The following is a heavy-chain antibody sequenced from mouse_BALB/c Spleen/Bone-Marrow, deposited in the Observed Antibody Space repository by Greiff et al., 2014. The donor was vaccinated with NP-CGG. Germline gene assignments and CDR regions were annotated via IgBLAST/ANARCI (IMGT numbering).Heavy chain of an antibody. J-gene: IGHJ2*01. V-gene: IGHV1-9*01. CDR2: ILPGSVTT. CDR1: GYTFSSYW. CDR3: ARDHFDH. Sequence: QVQLQQPGAELMKPGASVKISCKATGYTFSSYWIEWIKQRPGHGLEWIGEILPGSVTTNYNGRFKGNATFTADTSSNTAYMQLSSLTSEDSAVYYCARDHFDHWGPGTTLTVSS.